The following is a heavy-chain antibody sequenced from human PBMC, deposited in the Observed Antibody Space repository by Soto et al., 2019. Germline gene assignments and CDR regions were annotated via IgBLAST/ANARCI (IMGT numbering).Heavy chain of an antibody. J-gene: IGHJ1*01. Sequence: LRLSCVASGFTFSDYAMHWARQAPGKGLEWVALISPAGTNQYYADSAKGRFTISIDNSKNTLYLQMNSLRPEDTGLYYCARENSRISPRLFQHWGHGTLVTVSS. CDR1: GFTFSDYA. CDR2: ISPAGTNQ. CDR3: ARENSRISPRLFQH. D-gene: IGHD6-6*01. V-gene: IGHV3-30-3*01.